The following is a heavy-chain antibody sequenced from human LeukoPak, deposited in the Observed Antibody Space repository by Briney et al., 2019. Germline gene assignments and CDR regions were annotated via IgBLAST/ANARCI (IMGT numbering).Heavy chain of an antibody. J-gene: IGHJ4*02. CDR2: INVGNGNT. Sequence: EASVKVSCKASGYTFTSHAMHWVRQAPGQRLEWMGWINVGNGNTKYSQKFQGRVTFTRDTSASTSYMELSSLRSEDTAVYYCAREMVRGVTRGRFDYWGQGTLVTVSS. CDR1: GYTFTSHA. V-gene: IGHV1-3*01. D-gene: IGHD3-10*01. CDR3: AREMVRGVTRGRFDY.